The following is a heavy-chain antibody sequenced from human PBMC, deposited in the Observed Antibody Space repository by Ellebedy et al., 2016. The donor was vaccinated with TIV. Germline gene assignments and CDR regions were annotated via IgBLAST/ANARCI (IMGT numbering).Heavy chain of an antibody. Sequence: GSLRLXXTVSGYSISSGYYWGWIRQPPGKGLEWIGSIYYSGSTYYNPSLKSRVTISVDTSKNQFSLKLSSVTAADTAVYYCATSSGWPGNVDYWGQGTLVTVSS. D-gene: IGHD6-19*01. J-gene: IGHJ4*02. CDR3: ATSSGWPGNVDY. CDR1: GYSISSGYY. V-gene: IGHV4-38-2*02. CDR2: IYYSGST.